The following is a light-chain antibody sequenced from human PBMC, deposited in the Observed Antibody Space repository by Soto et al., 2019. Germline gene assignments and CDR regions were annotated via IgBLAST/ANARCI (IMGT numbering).Light chain of an antibody. V-gene: IGKV1-5*03. CDR1: QSISSW. CDR2: KAS. CDR3: QQYHTYTWT. Sequence: IQLTPSPSTLSASVGDRVTITFRASQSISSWLAWYQQKPGKAPKLLMYKASTLESGVPSRFSGSGSGTEFTLTISSLQPDDFATYYCQQYHTYTWTFGQGTKVDIK. J-gene: IGKJ1*01.